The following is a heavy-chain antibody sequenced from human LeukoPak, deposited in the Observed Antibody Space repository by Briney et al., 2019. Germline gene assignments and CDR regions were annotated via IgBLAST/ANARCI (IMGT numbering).Heavy chain of an antibody. CDR1: GFTFSSYA. V-gene: IGHV3-23*01. D-gene: IGHD4-23*01. J-gene: IGHJ5*02. CDR2: ISGSGGST. Sequence: GGSLRLSCAASGFTFSSYAMSWVRQAPGEGLEWVSTISGSGGSTYYADSVKGRFTISRDNSKNTLYLHMNSLRADDAAVYYCAKDEVRTSWGQGTLVTVSS. CDR3: AKDEVRTS.